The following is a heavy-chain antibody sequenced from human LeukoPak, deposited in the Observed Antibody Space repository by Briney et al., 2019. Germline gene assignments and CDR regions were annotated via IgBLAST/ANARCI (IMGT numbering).Heavy chain of an antibody. CDR2: LYVGGTT. J-gene: IGHJ4*02. D-gene: IGHD6-19*01. CDR3: ASLTASGWHGLVY. Sequence: PGGSLRLSCAASGFIVSNNYMTWVRQAPGKGLEWVSVLYVGGTTYYADSVKGRFTISRDSSKNTLYLQMSSLRAEDTAIYYCASLTASGWHGLVYWGLGTLVTVSS. V-gene: IGHV3-53*01. CDR1: GFIVSNNY.